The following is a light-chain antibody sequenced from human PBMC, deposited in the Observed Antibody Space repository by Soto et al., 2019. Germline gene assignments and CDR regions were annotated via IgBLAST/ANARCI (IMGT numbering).Light chain of an antibody. V-gene: IGKV2-30*01. CDR1: QSLVDNDGYSY. Sequence: VVMTQSPLSLPVTLGEPASVSCRSSQSLVDNDGYSYLSWFQQRPGQSPRRLIYKISNRDSGVPDRFSGSGSDTDFTLKISRVEPEDAAVYYCMQGTHWPYTFGQGTQLEIK. CDR3: MQGTHWPYT. CDR2: KIS. J-gene: IGKJ2*01.